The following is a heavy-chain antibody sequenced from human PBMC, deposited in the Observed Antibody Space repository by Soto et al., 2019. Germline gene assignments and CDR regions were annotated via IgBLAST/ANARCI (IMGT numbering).Heavy chain of an antibody. V-gene: IGHV3-30-3*01. CDR3: ARGPSSLTRFDY. J-gene: IGHJ4*02. D-gene: IGHD2-2*01. CDR1: GFTFSSYA. CDR2: ISYDGSNK. Sequence: EGALRLSCAASGFTFSSYAMHWVRQAPGKGLEWVAVISYDGSNKYYADSVKGRFTISRDNSKNTLYLQMNSLRAEDTAVYYCARGPSSLTRFDYWGQGTLVTVSS.